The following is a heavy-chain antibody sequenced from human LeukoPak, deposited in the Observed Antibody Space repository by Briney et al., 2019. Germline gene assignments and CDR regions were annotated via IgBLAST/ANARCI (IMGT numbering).Heavy chain of an antibody. D-gene: IGHD2-21*01. V-gene: IGHV4-59*08. J-gene: IGHJ4*02. CDR3: ARLPDWYFDY. Sequence: SETLSLTCTVSGGSISSYYWSWIRQPPGKGLEWIGYIYYSGSTNYNPSLKSRVTISVDTSKNQFSLKLSSVTAADTAVYYCARLPDWYFDYWGRGTLVTVSS. CDR2: IYYSGST. CDR1: GGSISSYY.